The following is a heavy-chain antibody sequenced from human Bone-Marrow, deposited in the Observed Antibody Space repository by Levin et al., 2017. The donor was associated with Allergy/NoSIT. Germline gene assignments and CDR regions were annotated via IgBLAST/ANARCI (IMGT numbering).Heavy chain of an antibody. CDR3: ARLDFGVVIDTRTFDH. Sequence: GESLKISCKASGYTFPNYGIIWVRQAPGQGLECMGWISAYNGNTNYAQRLQGRVTMTTDTSTSTAYMELRSLRSDDTAVYYCARLDFGVVIDTRTFDHWGQGTLVTVSS. CDR2: ISAYNGNT. J-gene: IGHJ4*02. D-gene: IGHD3-3*01. CDR1: GYTFPNYG. V-gene: IGHV1-18*01.